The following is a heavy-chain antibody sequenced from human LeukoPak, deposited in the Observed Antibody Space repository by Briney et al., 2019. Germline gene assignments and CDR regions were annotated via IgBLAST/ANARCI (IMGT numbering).Heavy chain of an antibody. CDR2: IYYSGST. J-gene: IGHJ6*02. D-gene: IGHD3-22*01. CDR1: GGSISSYY. V-gene: IGHV4-59*12. CDR3: ARGGDYYDSSGYYPLPYYYYGMDV. Sequence: SETLSLTCTVSGGSISSYYWSWIRRPPGKGLEWIGYIYYSGSTNYNPSPKSRVTISVDTSKNQFSLKLSSVTAADTAVYYCARGGDYYDSSGYYPLPYYYYGMDVWGQGTTVTVSS.